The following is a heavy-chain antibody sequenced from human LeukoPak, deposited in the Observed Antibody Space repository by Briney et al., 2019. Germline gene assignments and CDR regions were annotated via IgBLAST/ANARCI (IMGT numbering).Heavy chain of an antibody. CDR2: IKQDGSEK. Sequence: GGSLRLSCAASGFTFSSYWMSWVRQAGGKGLEWVANIKQDGSEKYYVDSVKGRFTISRDNAKNSLYLQMNSLRAEDTAVYYCARDGPREYQLLYYFDYWGQGTLATVSS. J-gene: IGHJ4*02. V-gene: IGHV3-7*03. CDR3: ARDGPREYQLLYYFDY. D-gene: IGHD2-2*01. CDR1: GFTFSSYW.